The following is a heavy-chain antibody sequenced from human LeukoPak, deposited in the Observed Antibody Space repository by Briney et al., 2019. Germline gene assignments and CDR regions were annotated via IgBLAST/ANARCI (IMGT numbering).Heavy chain of an antibody. CDR1: GFTFSSCS. CDR3: SSAGAPAGPRWYLDL. CDR2: ISSSSSTI. V-gene: IGHV3-48*04. Sequence: GGSLRLSCAASGFTFSSCSMNWVRQAPGKGLEWVSYISSSSSTIYYADSVKGRFTISRDNAKNSLYLQMNSLRAEDTAVYYCSSAGAPAGPRWYLDLWGRGTLVTVSS. D-gene: IGHD6-13*01. J-gene: IGHJ2*01.